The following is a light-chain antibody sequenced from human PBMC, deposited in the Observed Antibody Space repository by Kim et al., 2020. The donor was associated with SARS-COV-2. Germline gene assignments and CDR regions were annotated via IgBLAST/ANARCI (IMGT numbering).Light chain of an antibody. V-gene: IGLV3-1*01. CDR2: QDS. J-gene: IGLJ2*01. CDR3: QAWDRSTVV. Sequence: SVSPGQTASITCSGGKLGDKYACWYQQKPGQSPVLVIYQDSKRPSGIPERFSGSNSGNTATLTISGTQAMDEADYYCQAWDRSTVVFGGGTQLTVL. CDR1: KLGDKY.